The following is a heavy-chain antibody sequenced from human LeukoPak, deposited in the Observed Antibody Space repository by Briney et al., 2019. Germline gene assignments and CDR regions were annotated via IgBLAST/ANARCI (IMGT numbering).Heavy chain of an antibody. V-gene: IGHV1-69*05. CDR3: AREESNQRGNYYYYMDV. J-gene: IGHJ6*03. CDR1: GGTFSSYA. D-gene: IGHD4-11*01. CDR2: IIPIFGTA. Sequence: SVKVSCKASGGTFSSYAISWVRQAPGRGLEWMGRIIPIFGTANYAQKFQGRVTITTDESTSTAYMELSSLRSEETAVYYCAREESNQRGNYYYYMDVWGKGTTVTVSS.